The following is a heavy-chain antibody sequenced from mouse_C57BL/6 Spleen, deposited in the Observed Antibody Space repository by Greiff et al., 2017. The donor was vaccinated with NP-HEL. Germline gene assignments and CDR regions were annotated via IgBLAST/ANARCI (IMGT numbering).Heavy chain of an antibody. D-gene: IGHD1-1*01. Sequence: EVQVVESGPELVKPGASVKIPCKASGYTFTDYNMDWVKQSHGKSLEWIGDINPNNGGTIYNQKFKGKATLTVDKSSSTAYMELRSLTSEDTAVYYCTTDDLAWFAYWGQGTLVTVTA. J-gene: IGHJ3*01. CDR2: INPNNGGT. CDR1: GYTFTDYN. CDR3: TTDDLAWFAY. V-gene: IGHV1-18*01.